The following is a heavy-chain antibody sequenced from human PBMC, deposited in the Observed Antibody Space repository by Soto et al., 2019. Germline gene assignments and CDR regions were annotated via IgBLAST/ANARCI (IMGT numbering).Heavy chain of an antibody. D-gene: IGHD2-2*01. CDR1: GGSISSGGYY. CDR2: IYHSGTT. J-gene: IGHJ4*02. Sequence: SETLSLTCTVSGGSISSGGYYWSWIRQHPGKGLEWIGYIYHSGTTYYNPSLKSRVTISVDTSKNQFSLKLSSVTAADTAVFYCARLIHCKTTSCYFDYWGQGTLVTVSS. CDR3: ARLIHCKTTSCYFDY. V-gene: IGHV4-31*03.